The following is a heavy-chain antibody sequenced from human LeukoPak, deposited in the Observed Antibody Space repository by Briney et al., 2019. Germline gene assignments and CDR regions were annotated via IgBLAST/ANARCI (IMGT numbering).Heavy chain of an antibody. CDR2: INPDSSDI. CDR3: ARDTFQPGLIDS. V-gene: IGHV3-21*05. J-gene: IGHJ4*02. D-gene: IGHD2-2*01. CDR1: GFTFSRYA. Sequence: GGSLTVSCAASGFTFSRYAMNWVRQAPAKGLEWVSYINPDSSDIHYADSVEGGFTISRDNARNTLYLQLSSLRAEDSAVYYCARDTFQPGLIDSWGQGTLVTVSS.